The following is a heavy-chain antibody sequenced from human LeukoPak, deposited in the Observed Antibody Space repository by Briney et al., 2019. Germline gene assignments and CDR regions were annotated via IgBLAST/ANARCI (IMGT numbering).Heavy chain of an antibody. V-gene: IGHV3-7*01. CDR3: ARLRNQLPTGYYVMDV. Sequence: GGSLRLSCAASGFTFSSYWMTWVRQAPGKGLEWVANIKQDGSEKYYVDSVKGRFTISRDNAKNSLYLQMNSLRAEDTAVYYCARLRNQLPTGYYVMDVWGQGTTVTVSS. D-gene: IGHD2-2*01. J-gene: IGHJ6*02. CDR1: GFTFSSYW. CDR2: IKQDGSEK.